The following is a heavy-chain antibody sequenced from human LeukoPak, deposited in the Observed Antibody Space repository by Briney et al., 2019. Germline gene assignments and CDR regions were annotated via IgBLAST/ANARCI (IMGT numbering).Heavy chain of an antibody. J-gene: IGHJ4*02. V-gene: IGHV3-23*01. D-gene: IGHD4-23*01. CDR3: ATDYGANSGGFDY. Sequence: PGGSLRLSCAASGFTFSSYAMSWVRQAPGKGLEWVSAISGSGGSTYYADSVKGRFTISRDNSKNTLYLQMNSLRAEDTAVYYCATDYGANSGGFDYWGQGTLVTVSS. CDR2: ISGSGGST. CDR1: GFTFSSYA.